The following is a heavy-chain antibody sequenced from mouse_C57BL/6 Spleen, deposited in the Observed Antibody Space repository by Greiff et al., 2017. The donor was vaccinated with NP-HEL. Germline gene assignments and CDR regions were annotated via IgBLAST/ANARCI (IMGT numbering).Heavy chain of an antibody. CDR3: ARGGYLAWFAY. D-gene: IGHD2-2*01. V-gene: IGHV1-26*01. CDR1: GYTFTDYY. Sequence: VQLQQSGPELVKPGASVKISCKASGYTFTDYYMNWVKQSHGKSLEWIGDINPNNGGTSYNQKFKGKATLTVDKSSSTAYMELRGLTSEDSAVYYCARGGYLAWFAYWGQGTLVTVSA. CDR2: INPNNGGT. J-gene: IGHJ3*01.